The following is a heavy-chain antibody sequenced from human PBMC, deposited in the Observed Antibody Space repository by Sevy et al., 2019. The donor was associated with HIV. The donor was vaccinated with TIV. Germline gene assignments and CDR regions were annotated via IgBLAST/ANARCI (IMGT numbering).Heavy chain of an antibody. Sequence: GGSLRLSCGVSGFALRSYTMNWVRQAPGKGLEWVASISATGGSTYYADSVKGRFPISRDVSKSTLYLQMNSLTAEDTAMFYCAKTLQKLPFHPHYFDYWGQGTLVTVSS. CDR2: ISATGGST. J-gene: IGHJ4*02. CDR3: AKTLQKLPFHPHYFDY. D-gene: IGHD2-21*02. V-gene: IGHV3-23*01. CDR1: GFALRSYT.